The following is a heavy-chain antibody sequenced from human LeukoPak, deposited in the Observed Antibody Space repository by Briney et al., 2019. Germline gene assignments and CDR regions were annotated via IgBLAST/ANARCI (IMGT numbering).Heavy chain of an antibody. D-gene: IGHD4/OR15-4a*01. J-gene: IGHJ6*02. Sequence: GRPLRLSCAASGFTFSSYAMHWVRQAPGKGLEWVAVISYDGSNKYYADSVKGRFTISRDNSKNTLYLQMNSLRAEDTAVYYCARGAQTAPADYYYYGMDVWGQGTTVTVSS. CDR2: ISYDGSNK. CDR1: GFTFSSYA. V-gene: IGHV3-30-3*01. CDR3: ARGAQTAPADYYYYGMDV.